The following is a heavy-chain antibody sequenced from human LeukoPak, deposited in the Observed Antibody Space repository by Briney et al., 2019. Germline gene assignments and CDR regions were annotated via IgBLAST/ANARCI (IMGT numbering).Heavy chain of an antibody. V-gene: IGHV3-9*01. CDR1: GFTFDDYA. Sequence: GESLRLSCAASGFTFDDYAMHWVRQAPGKGLEWVSGISWNSGSIGYADSVKGRFTISRDNAKNSLYLQMNSLRAEDTALYYCAKGTGPDILTGMDYWGQGTLVTVSS. J-gene: IGHJ4*02. CDR3: AKGTGPDILTGMDY. D-gene: IGHD3-9*01. CDR2: ISWNSGSI.